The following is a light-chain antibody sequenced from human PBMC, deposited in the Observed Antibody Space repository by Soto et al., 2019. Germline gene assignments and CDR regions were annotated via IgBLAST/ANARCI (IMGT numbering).Light chain of an antibody. J-gene: IGLJ1*01. Sequence: QSALTQPPPASGSPGQSVTISCTGTSSDVGKYDYVSWYQHHPGKAPKLVIYDVTKRPSGVPDRFSGSKSGNTASLSVSGLQPEDEADYYCSAYAGNFNFVFGTGTKLTVL. CDR3: SAYAGNFNFV. CDR1: SSDVGKYDY. V-gene: IGLV2-8*01. CDR2: DVT.